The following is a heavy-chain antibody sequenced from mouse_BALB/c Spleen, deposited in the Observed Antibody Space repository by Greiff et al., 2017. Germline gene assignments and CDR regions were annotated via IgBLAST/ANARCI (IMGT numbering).Heavy chain of an antibody. J-gene: IGHJ3*01. CDR1: GYSITSGYY. CDR3: ERAGPIYYDYDGGLY. Sequence: EVQLVESGPGLVKPSQSLSLTCSVTGYSITSGYYWNWIRQFPGNKLEWMGFISYDGSNNYNPSLKNRISITRDTSKNQFFLKLNSVTTEDTATYYCERAGPIYYDYDGGLYWGQGTLVTVSA. D-gene: IGHD2-4*01. CDR2: ISYDGSN. V-gene: IGHV3-6*02.